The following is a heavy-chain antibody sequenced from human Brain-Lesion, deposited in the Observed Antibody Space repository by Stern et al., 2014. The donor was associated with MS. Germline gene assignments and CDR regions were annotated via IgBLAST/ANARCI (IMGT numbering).Heavy chain of an antibody. CDR1: GFTFGSCA. V-gene: IGHV3-30*18. D-gene: IGHD2/OR15-2a*01. CDR2: VSYDGSNK. CDR3: AKDRQYLTYFFDH. J-gene: IGHJ5*02. Sequence: VQLGESGGGVVQPGRPLRLSCVASGFTFGSCAMHWVHQAPGKGLEWVAGVSYDGSNKYYADSVKGRFTISRDNSQNTLYMQMSSLRPEDTAVYYCAKDRQYLTYFFDHWGQGSLVTVSS.